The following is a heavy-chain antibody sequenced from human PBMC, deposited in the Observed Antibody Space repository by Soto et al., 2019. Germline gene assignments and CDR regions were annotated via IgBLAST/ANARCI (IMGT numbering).Heavy chain of an antibody. Sequence: GASVKVSCKASGYTFTGYYMHWVRQAPGQGLEWMGWINPNSGGTNYAQKFQGWVTMTRDTSISTAYMELSRLRSDDTAVYYCARATEAVAGSAFDSWGQGTMVNLSS. CDR1: GYTFTGYY. CDR2: INPNSGGT. V-gene: IGHV1-2*04. D-gene: IGHD6-19*01. J-gene: IGHJ3*02. CDR3: ARATEAVAGSAFDS.